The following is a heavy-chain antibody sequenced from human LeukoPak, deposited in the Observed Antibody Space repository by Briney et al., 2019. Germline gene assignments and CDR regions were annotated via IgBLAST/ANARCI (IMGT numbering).Heavy chain of an antibody. D-gene: IGHD3-3*01. CDR1: GGSISSYY. Sequence: SGTLSLTCTVSGGSISSYYWSWIRQPPGKRLEWIGHIYYSGSTNYNPSLKSRVTISVDTSKNQFPLKLSSVTAADTAVYYCASRSSIWSGYQDTLYYFDSWGQGTLVTVSS. V-gene: IGHV4-59*01. CDR3: ASRSSIWSGYQDTLYYFDS. CDR2: IYYSGST. J-gene: IGHJ4*02.